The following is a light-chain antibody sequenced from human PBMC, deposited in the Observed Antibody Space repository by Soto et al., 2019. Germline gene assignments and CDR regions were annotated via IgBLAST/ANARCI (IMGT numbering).Light chain of an antibody. V-gene: IGLV2-14*01. Sequence: QSALTQPASVSGSPGQSITISCTGTSSDVGGYNYVSWYQQHPGKAPKLMIYEVSNRPSGVSNRFSGSKSGNTASLTISGLQGEDEADYYCSSYTISSTRVFGGGTKLTVL. CDR3: SSYTISSTRV. J-gene: IGLJ3*02. CDR2: EVS. CDR1: SSDVGGYNY.